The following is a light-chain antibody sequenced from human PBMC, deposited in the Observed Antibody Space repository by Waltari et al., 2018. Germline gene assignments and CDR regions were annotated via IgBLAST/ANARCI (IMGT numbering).Light chain of an antibody. V-gene: IGKV1-5*03. J-gene: IGKJ1*01. CDR1: QSINRW. CDR3: QQYNSYWT. Sequence: DIQMTQSPSTLSASVGDRVTITCRASQSINRWLAWIQQKPIKTPKLLSYKASSLHNGVPSRFSGSGSGTEFTLTINSLQADDFATYYCQQYNSYWTFGQGTKVEIK. CDR2: KAS.